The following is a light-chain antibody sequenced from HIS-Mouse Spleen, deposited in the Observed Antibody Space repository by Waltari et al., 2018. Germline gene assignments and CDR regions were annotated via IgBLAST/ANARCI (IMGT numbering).Light chain of an antibody. CDR1: ALPKQY. CDR3: QSADSSGTYQDVV. V-gene: IGLV3-25*03. J-gene: IGLJ2*01. Sequence: SYELTQPPSVSVSPGQTARITCSGDALPKQYAYWYQQKPGQAPVLGIYKDSERPSGIPEGLSGSSSGKTVTLTISGVQAEDEADYYCQSADSSGTYQDVVFGGGTKLTVL. CDR2: KDS.